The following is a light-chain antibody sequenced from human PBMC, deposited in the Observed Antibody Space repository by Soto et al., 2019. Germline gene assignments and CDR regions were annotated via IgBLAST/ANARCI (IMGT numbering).Light chain of an antibody. CDR1: QSISSY. Sequence: DIQMTQSPSSLSASVGDRVTITCRASQSISSYLNWYQQKPGKAPKLLIYAASSLQSGVPSRFSGSGSGKDFTLTISSLQPEDFTNYYCQQSYSTLTFGPGTKVDIK. CDR3: QQSYSTLT. CDR2: AAS. V-gene: IGKV1-39*01. J-gene: IGKJ3*01.